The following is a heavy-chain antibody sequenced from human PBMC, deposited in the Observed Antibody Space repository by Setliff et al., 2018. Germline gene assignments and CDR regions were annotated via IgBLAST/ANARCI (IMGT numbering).Heavy chain of an antibody. D-gene: IGHD3-16*02. Sequence: PSETLSLTCAVYGGSFSGYFWSWIRQPPGRGLEWIGEINDRGSTHYNPSLKSRVTISVDTSKNQFSLKLTSVTAADTAVYYCAASQYQIVGPFDYWGQGALVTVSS. CDR2: INDRGST. J-gene: IGHJ4*02. CDR3: AASQYQIVGPFDY. CDR1: GGSFSGYF. V-gene: IGHV4-34*01.